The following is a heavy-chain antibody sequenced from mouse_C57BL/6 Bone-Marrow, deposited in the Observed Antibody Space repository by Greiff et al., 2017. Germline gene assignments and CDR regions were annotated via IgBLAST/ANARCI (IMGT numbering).Heavy chain of an antibody. Sequence: QVQLKQPGAELVRPGTSVKLSCKASGYTLTSYWMHWVKQRPGKGLEWIGVIDPSDSYTNYNQKFKGKATLTVDTSSSTAYMQLSSLTSEDSAVYYCARGAGTHYWGQGTTLTFSS. D-gene: IGHD4-1*01. CDR1: GYTLTSYW. V-gene: IGHV1-59*01. J-gene: IGHJ2*01. CDR3: ARGAGTHY. CDR2: IDPSDSYT.